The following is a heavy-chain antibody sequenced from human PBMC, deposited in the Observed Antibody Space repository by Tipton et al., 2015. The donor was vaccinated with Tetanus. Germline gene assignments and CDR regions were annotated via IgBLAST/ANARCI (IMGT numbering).Heavy chain of an antibody. CDR3: ARTDYYDSTHDY. CDR2: IYYSGST. D-gene: IGHD3-22*01. V-gene: IGHV4-39*01. CDR1: GGSISSSSYY. J-gene: IGHJ4*02. Sequence: TLSLTCTVSGGSISSSSYYWGWIRQPPGKGLEWIGSIYYSGSTYYNPSLKSRVTISVDMSKNQFSLKLSSVTAADTAVYYCARTDYYDSTHDYWGQGTLVTVSS.